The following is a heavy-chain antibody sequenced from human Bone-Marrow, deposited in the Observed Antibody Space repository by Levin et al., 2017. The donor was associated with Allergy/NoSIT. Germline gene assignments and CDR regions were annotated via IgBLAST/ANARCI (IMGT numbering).Heavy chain of an antibody. CDR2: IKSKTDGGTT. V-gene: IGHV3-15*01. D-gene: IGHD5-12*01. CDR1: GFTFINAW. Sequence: GESLKISCAASGFTFINAWMSWVRQAPGKGLEWVGRIKSKTDGGTTDYAAPVKGRFTISRDDSTNTLYVQMNSLKTEDTAVYYCTTDPPEDIVALGYWGQGTLVTVSS. J-gene: IGHJ4*02. CDR3: TTDPPEDIVALGY.